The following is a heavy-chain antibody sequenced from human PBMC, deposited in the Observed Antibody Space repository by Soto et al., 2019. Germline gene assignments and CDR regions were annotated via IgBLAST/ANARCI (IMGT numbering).Heavy chain of an antibody. CDR2: IYRSGSP. CDR1: GGSISSGGYS. V-gene: IGHV4-30-2*01. Sequence: SETLSLTCAVSGGSISSGGYSWSWIRQPPGKGLEWIGYIYRSGSPYYNPSLKSRVTISVDRSKNQFSLKLSSVTAADTAVYYCARAVYYGDYDPYYFDYWGQGTLVTVSS. CDR3: ARAVYYGDYDPYYFDY. D-gene: IGHD4-17*01. J-gene: IGHJ4*02.